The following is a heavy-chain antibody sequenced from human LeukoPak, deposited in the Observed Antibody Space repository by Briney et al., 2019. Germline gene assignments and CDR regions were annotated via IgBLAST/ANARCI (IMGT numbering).Heavy chain of an antibody. Sequence: PGGSLRLSCAASGFTFSSYGMSWVRQAPGKGLEWVSAISGSGGSTYYADSVKGRFTISRDNSKNTLYLQMNSLRAEDTAVYYCAKFRGRIADDPNEGYYDSSGYPYPPIYFDHWGQGTLVTVSS. CDR2: ISGSGGST. V-gene: IGHV3-23*01. CDR1: GFTFSSYG. D-gene: IGHD3-22*01. J-gene: IGHJ4*02. CDR3: AKFRGRIADDPNEGYYDSSGYPYPPIYFDH.